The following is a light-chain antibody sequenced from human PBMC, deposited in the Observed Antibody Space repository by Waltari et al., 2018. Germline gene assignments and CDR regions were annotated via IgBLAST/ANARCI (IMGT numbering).Light chain of an antibody. CDR2: EVS. CDR1: SSDVGGYTY. Sequence: QSALTQPASVSGAPGQSITISCPGTSSDVGGYTYVSWYQQYPGKAPKLMIYEVSNRPSGVSDRFSGSKSGNTASLTISGLQAEDEADYYCSSYTSSSTLVFGGGTKLTVL. CDR3: SSYTSSSTLV. J-gene: IGLJ3*02. V-gene: IGLV2-14*01.